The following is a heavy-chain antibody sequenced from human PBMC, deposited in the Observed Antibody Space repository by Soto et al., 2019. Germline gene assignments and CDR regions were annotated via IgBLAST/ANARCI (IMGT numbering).Heavy chain of an antibody. D-gene: IGHD5-12*01. CDR1: GGAIISYY. J-gene: IGHJ4*02. CDR3: ARAAAGGYNYYFDY. V-gene: IGHV4-59*01. Sequence: SETLSLTCTVSGGAIISYYWIFIRHPPGKGLEWIGYIYYSGSTNYNPSLKSRVTISVDTSKNQFSLKLSSVTAADTAVYYCARAAAGGYNYYFDYWGQGTLVTVSS. CDR2: IYYSGST.